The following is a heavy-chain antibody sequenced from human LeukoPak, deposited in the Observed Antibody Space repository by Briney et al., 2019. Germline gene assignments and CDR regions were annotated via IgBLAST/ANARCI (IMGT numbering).Heavy chain of an antibody. J-gene: IGHJ5*02. CDR2: ISYDGSNK. D-gene: IGHD3-22*01. Sequence: PGGSLRLSCAASGFTFSSYAMHWVRQAPGKGLEWVAVISYDGSNKYYADSVKGRFTISRDNSKNTLYLQMNSLRAEDTAVYYCARDPYYEFWFDPWGQGTLVTVSS. V-gene: IGHV3-30*04. CDR1: GFTFSSYA. CDR3: ARDPYYEFWFDP.